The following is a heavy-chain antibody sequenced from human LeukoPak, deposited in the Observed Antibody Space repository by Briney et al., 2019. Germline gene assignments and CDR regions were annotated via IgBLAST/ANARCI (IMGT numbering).Heavy chain of an antibody. CDR2: ISSGSTYT. V-gene: IGHV3-21*01. Sequence: GGSLRLSCTASGFTFSSYSMNWVRQAPGKGLEWVSSISSGSTYTYYADSVKGRFTISRDNAKNSLYLHMNSLRAEDTAVYSCARTSEGSTAATGTPFDSWGQGILVSVSS. J-gene: IGHJ4*02. D-gene: IGHD6-13*01. CDR1: GFTFSSYS. CDR3: ARTSEGSTAATGTPFDS.